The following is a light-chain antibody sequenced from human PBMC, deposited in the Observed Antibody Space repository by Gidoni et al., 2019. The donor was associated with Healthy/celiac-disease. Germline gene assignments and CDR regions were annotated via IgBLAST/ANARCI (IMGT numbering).Light chain of an antibody. J-gene: IGLJ2*01. V-gene: IGLV3-19*01. CDR1: SLRNYD. Sequence: SSELTQDPAVSVALGQTVRITCQGDSLRNYDASWYQQKPGQAPVLVIYGKNNRPSGIPDRFSGSSSGNTASLTITGAQAEDEADYSCNSRDSSGNHNVVFGGGTKLTVL. CDR3: NSRDSSGNHNVV. CDR2: GKN.